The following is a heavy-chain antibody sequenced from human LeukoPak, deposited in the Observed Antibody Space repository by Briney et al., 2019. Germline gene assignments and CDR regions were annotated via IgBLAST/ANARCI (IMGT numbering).Heavy chain of an antibody. D-gene: IGHD4-17*01. CDR2: IKQDGSEK. J-gene: IGHJ6*02. Sequence: GGSLRLSCAASGFTFSSYWMSWVRQAPGKGLEWVANIKQDGSEKYYVDSVKGRFTISRDNAKNSLYLQMNSLRAEDTAVYYCAKYYGDYVYYYGMDVWGQGTTVTVSS. CDR3: AKYYGDYVYYYGMDV. V-gene: IGHV3-7*03. CDR1: GFTFSSYW.